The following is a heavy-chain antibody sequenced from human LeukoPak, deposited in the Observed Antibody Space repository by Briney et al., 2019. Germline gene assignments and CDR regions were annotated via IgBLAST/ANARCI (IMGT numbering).Heavy chain of an antibody. J-gene: IGHJ4*02. CDR1: GFTFSSYA. CDR3: AKGPYYYDSSGFDY. Sequence: GGSLRLSCAASGFTFSSYAMSRVRQAPGKGLEWVSTISGSGGGTSYADSVKGRFTISRDNSKNTLYLQMNSLRAEDTAVYYCAKGPYYYDSSGFDYWGQGTLVTVSS. D-gene: IGHD3-22*01. V-gene: IGHV3-23*01. CDR2: ISGSGGGT.